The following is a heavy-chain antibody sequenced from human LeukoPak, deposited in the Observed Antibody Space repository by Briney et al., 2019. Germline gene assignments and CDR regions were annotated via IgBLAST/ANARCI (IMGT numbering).Heavy chain of an antibody. Sequence: GGSLRLSCAASGFTFSSYSMNWVRQAPGKGLEWVSAISGSGGSTYYADSVKGRFTLSRDNSKNTLYLQMNSLRAEDTAVYYCAKVYNSGPNPYYFDYWGQGTLVTVSS. CDR2: ISGSGGST. CDR1: GFTFSSYS. CDR3: AKVYNSGPNPYYFDY. D-gene: IGHD5-12*01. J-gene: IGHJ4*02. V-gene: IGHV3-23*01.